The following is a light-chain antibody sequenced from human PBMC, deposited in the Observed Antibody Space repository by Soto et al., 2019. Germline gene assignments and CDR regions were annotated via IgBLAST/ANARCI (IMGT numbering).Light chain of an antibody. J-gene: IGKJ5*01. V-gene: IGKV3-11*01. CDR1: QSVSTY. CDR2: DAS. Sequence: IVWRQSPGNIAFSPGDRATLSCRASQSVSTYLAWYQQKPGQAPRLLIYDASNRATDIPARFSGSASGTDFTLTTSRLDPEDFAVYSCQQRSTWPPFTLGRGTRLEIK. CDR3: QQRSTWPPFT.